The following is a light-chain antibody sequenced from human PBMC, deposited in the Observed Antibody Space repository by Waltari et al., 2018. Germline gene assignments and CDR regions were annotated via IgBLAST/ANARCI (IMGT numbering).Light chain of an antibody. Sequence: DIQMTQSPSTLSASVGDRVTITCRASQSISSWLAWYQQKPGKAPKLLIYKASSLEIGVSSRFSGSGSGTEFTLTISSLQPDDFATFYCQQYNSYPLTFGGVTRVEIK. CDR1: QSISSW. V-gene: IGKV1-5*03. CDR3: QQYNSYPLT. J-gene: IGKJ4*01. CDR2: KAS.